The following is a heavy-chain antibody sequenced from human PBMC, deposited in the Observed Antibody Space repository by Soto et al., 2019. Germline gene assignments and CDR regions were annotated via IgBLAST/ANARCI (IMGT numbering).Heavy chain of an antibody. D-gene: IGHD1-26*01. CDR3: ARAEGGSYTH. CDR1: GGSISSGGYY. CDR2: IFYSGST. V-gene: IGHV4-31*03. J-gene: IGHJ4*02. Sequence: SETLSLTCTVSGGSISSGGYYWSWIRQHPGKGLEWIGYIFYSGSTYYNPSLKSRVTISVDASKNQFSLKLNSVTAADTALYYCARAEGGSYTHWGQGTLVTVSS.